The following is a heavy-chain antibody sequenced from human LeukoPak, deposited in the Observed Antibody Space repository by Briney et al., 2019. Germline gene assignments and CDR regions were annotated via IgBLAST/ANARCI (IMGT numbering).Heavy chain of an antibody. CDR1: GFTFSNYA. D-gene: IGHD5-12*01. Sequence: PGGSLRLSCAASGFTFSNYAMSWVRQAPGKGLEWVAVMSYDGSNEYYPDSVKGRFTISRDNSKNTLYLQMNSLRPEDTAVYYCARERYSGYYFDYWGQGTLVTVSS. CDR2: MSYDGSNE. J-gene: IGHJ4*02. CDR3: ARERYSGYYFDY. V-gene: IGHV3-30*03.